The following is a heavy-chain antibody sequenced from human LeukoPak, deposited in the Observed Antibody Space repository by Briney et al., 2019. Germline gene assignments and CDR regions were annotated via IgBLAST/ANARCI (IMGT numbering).Heavy chain of an antibody. Sequence: GGSLRLSCAASGFTFSSYAMHWVRQAPGKGLEYVSAISSNGGSTYYANSVKGRFTISRDNSKNTLYLQMGSLRAEDMAVYYCARGVYCSGGSCYSGAAGWYFDLRGRGTLVTVSS. CDR1: GFTFSSYA. V-gene: IGHV3-64*01. J-gene: IGHJ2*01. CDR3: ARGVYCSGGSCYSGAAGWYFDL. D-gene: IGHD2-15*01. CDR2: ISSNGGST.